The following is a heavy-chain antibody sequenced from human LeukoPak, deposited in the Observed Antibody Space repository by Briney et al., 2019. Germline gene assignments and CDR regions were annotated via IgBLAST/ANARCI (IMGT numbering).Heavy chain of an antibody. CDR1: GFTFSSCW. D-gene: IGHD4-23*01. V-gene: IGHV3-7*01. Sequence: GGSLRLSCAASGFTFSSCWMTWVRQAPGKGLEWVANIKQDGSEKYYVDSVKGRFTISRDNAKSSLYLQMDSLRAEDTAVYYCARAIGKSEGYWGQGTLVIVSS. J-gene: IGHJ4*02. CDR3: ARAIGKSEGY. CDR2: IKQDGSEK.